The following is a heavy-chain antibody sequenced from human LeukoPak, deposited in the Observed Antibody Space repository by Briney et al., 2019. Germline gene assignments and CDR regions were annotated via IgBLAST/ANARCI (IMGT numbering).Heavy chain of an antibody. CDR1: GYTFTSYG. V-gene: IGHV1-18*01. CDR3: TRAYSTSPRNGFDI. D-gene: IGHD6-6*01. CDR2: ISAYNGNT. Sequence: ASVKVSCKASGYTFTSYGINWVRQAPGQGLEWMGWISAYNGNTNYALKLQGRVTMTRDMSTSTVYMELSSLRSEDTAVYYCTRAYSTSPRNGFDIWGQGTMVTVTS. J-gene: IGHJ3*02.